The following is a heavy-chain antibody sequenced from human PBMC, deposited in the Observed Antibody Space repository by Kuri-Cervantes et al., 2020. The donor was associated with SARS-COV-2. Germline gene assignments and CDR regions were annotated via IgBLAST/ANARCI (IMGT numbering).Heavy chain of an antibody. V-gene: IGHV3-30*02. CDR2: IRYDGNNK. CDR3: AKSGIERGNSPDAYGI. J-gene: IGHJ3*02. Sequence: GGSLRLSCAASGFTFSTYGMNRVRQSPGKGLEWVAFIRYDGNNKYYADSVKGRFTVSRDNSKNTLFVQMNSLRTDDTAVYYCAKSGIERGNSPDAYGIWGQGTMVTVSS. CDR1: GFTFSTYG. D-gene: IGHD2-21*01.